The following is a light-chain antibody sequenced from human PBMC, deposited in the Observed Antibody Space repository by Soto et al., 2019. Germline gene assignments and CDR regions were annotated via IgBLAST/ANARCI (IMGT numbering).Light chain of an antibody. Sequence: DIHMTQTPSSLSASVGDIVTITCRASQGIRIDLGWFQQRPGKAPRRLIYGASSLQSGVPSRFSGSGSGTEFTLTISNLQPDDFATYYCQPYNIYPWTFGQGTKVDIK. J-gene: IGKJ1*01. CDR1: QGIRID. CDR2: GAS. V-gene: IGKV1-17*02. CDR3: QPYNIYPWT.